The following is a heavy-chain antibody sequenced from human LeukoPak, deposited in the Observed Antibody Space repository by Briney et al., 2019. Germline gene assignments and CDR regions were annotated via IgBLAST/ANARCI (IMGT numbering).Heavy chain of an antibody. CDR1: GFTFSSYS. Sequence: PGGSLRLSCAASGFTFSSYSMNWVRQAPGKGLEWVSSISSSSSYIYYADSVKGRFTISRDNAKNSMYLQMDNLRDEDTAVYYCATETIGRHYDYWGQGTLLTVSS. D-gene: IGHD1-14*01. CDR2: ISSSSSYI. CDR3: ATETIGRHYDY. V-gene: IGHV3-21*01. J-gene: IGHJ4*02.